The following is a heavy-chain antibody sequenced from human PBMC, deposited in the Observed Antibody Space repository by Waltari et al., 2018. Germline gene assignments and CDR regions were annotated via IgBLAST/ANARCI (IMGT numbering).Heavy chain of an antibody. D-gene: IGHD4-17*01. Sequence: EVQLVESGGGLVKPGGSLRLSCAASGFTFSSYSMNWVRQAPGKGLEWVSSISSSSSYIYYADSVKGRFTISRDNAKNSLYLQMNSLRAEDTAVYYCARDRDYVVSSDAFDIWGQGTMVTVSS. CDR2: ISSSSSYI. V-gene: IGHV3-21*01. CDR3: ARDRDYVVSSDAFDI. J-gene: IGHJ3*02. CDR1: GFTFSSYS.